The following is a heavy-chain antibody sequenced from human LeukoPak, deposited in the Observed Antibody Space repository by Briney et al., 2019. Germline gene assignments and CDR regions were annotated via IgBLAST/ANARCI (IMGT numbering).Heavy chain of an antibody. CDR2: ISYDGSNK. CDR1: GFTFSSYA. D-gene: IGHD2-2*02. V-gene: IGHV3-30-3*01. Sequence: PGRSLRLSCAASGFTFSSYAMHWVRQAPGKGLEWVADISYDGSNKYYADSVKGRFTISRDNSKNTLYLQMNSLRAEDTAVYYCVYCSSTSCYTGMDYDAFDIWGQGTMVTVSS. J-gene: IGHJ3*02. CDR3: VYCSSTSCYTGMDYDAFDI.